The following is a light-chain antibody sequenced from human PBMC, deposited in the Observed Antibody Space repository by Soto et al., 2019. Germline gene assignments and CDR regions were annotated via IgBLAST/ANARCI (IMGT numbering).Light chain of an antibody. CDR3: QQLNSYPALT. V-gene: IGKV1-9*01. Sequence: DIQLTQSPSFLSASVGDRVTITCRASQGISSYLAWYQQEPGKAPKLLIYAASTLQSGVPSRFSGSGSGTEFTLTISSRQPEDFATYYCQQLNSYPALTFGGGTKVEIK. J-gene: IGKJ4*01. CDR1: QGISSY. CDR2: AAS.